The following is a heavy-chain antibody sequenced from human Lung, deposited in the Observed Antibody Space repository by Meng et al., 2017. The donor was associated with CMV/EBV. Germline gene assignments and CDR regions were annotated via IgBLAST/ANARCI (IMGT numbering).Heavy chain of an antibody. CDR1: GYTFTNYG. V-gene: IGHV1-18*01. Sequence: QSHMVQAGGEVKKTGASVKVSCKASGYTFTNYGITWVRQAPGQGLEWMGWISAYNGNTNYAQTLQGRLTMTTDTSTSTAYMELRSLRSDDTAVYYCARVEVGITSGDYWGQGTLVTVSS. J-gene: IGHJ4*02. D-gene: IGHD1-26*01. CDR2: ISAYNGNT. CDR3: ARVEVGITSGDY.